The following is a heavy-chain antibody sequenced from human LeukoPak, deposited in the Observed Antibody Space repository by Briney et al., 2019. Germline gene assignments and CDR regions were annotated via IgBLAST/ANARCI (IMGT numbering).Heavy chain of an antibody. J-gene: IGHJ4*02. CDR3: ATGGQYHDR. Sequence: PSETLSLTFIVSGGSISSYYWSWIRQPPGKGLEWIGYNHNSGSSNYNPSLKSRVTISVDTSKNQVSLKLTSVTAADTAVYYCATGGQYHDRWGQGTPVTVSS. V-gene: IGHV4-59*01. D-gene: IGHD2-2*01. CDR1: GGSISSYY. CDR2: NHNSGSS.